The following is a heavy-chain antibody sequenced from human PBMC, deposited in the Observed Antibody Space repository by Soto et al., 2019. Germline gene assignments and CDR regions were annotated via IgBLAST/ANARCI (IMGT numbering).Heavy chain of an antibody. V-gene: IGHV3-15*07. D-gene: IGHD3-10*01. CDR1: GFTFSNAW. Sequence: GGSLRLSCAASGFTFSNAWMNWVRQAPGKGLEWVGRIKSKTDGGTTDYAAPVKGRFTISRDDSKNTLYLQMNSLKTEDTAVYYCTTGVTMVRGVIPRDYYYYGMDVWGQGTTVTVSS. J-gene: IGHJ6*02. CDR3: TTGVTMVRGVIPRDYYYYGMDV. CDR2: IKSKTDGGTT.